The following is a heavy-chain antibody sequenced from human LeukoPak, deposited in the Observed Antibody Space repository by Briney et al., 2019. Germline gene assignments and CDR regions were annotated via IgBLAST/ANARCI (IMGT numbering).Heavy chain of an antibody. Sequence: SVKVSCKASGGTFSSYAISWVRQAPGQGLEWMGGIIPIFGTANYAQKFQGRVTITTDESTSTAYMELSSLRSEDTAVYYCARIPAGSGYDDYWGQGTLVTVSS. CDR2: IIPIFGTA. D-gene: IGHD5-12*01. J-gene: IGHJ4*02. CDR1: GGTFSSYA. V-gene: IGHV1-69*05. CDR3: ARIPAGSGYDDY.